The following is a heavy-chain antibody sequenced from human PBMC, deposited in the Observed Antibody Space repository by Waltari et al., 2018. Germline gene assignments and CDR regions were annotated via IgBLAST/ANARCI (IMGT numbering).Heavy chain of an antibody. CDR2: IIPIFGTA. CDR3: ARARLAYCGGDCYFFDY. D-gene: IGHD2-21*02. V-gene: IGHV1-69*12. J-gene: IGHJ4*02. CDR1: GGTFSSYA. Sequence: QVQLVQSGAEVKKPGSSVKVSCKASGGTFSSYATSWVRQAPGQGLEWMGGIIPIFGTANYAQKFQGRVTITADESTSTAYMELSSLRSEDTAVYYCARARLAYCGGDCYFFDYWGQGTLVTVSS.